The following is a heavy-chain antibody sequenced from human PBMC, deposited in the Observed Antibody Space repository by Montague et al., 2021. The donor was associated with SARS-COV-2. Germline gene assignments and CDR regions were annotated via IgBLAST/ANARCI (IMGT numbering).Heavy chain of an antibody. CDR3: ARHPLGYCSSTSCYVG. CDR2: NSYSAST. CDR1: GGSISSSSCY. V-gene: IGHV4-39*01. J-gene: IGHJ4*02. D-gene: IGHD2-2*01. Sequence: SETLSLTCTVSGGSISSSSCYWGWHRQPPGQGLVGNGSNSYSASTYPTLTLKSRVTISVATSQNQFSLKSVSVTAADPAVYYCARHPLGYCSSTSCYVGWGQGTLVTVSS.